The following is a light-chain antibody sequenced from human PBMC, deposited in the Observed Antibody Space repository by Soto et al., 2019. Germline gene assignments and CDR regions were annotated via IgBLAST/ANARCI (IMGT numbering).Light chain of an antibody. J-gene: IGKJ1*01. CDR2: WAS. CDR1: QSVLYSSNNKNY. V-gene: IGKV4-1*01. Sequence: DIVMTQSPDSLAVSLGERATINCKSSQSVLYSSNNKNYLAWYQQKPGQPPKLLIYWASTRESGVPDRFSGSGSWKEFTLTISSLQAEDVGVYYCQQYYSSPPTFGQGTKVEIK. CDR3: QQYYSSPPT.